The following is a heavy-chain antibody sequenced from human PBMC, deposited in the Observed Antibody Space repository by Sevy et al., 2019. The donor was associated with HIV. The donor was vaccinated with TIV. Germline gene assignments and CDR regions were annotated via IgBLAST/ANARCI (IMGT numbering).Heavy chain of an antibody. CDR3: AKGQLGAKNPEYYFDS. J-gene: IGHJ4*02. CDR1: GFTFSNYA. CDR2: STGSGFST. D-gene: IGHD1-1*01. V-gene: IGHV3-23*01. Sequence: GGSLRLSCAASGFTFSNYAMNWVRQAPGKGLEWVSASTGSGFSTYYTDSVKGRFTISRDNSKNALFLQMSSLRAEDTAIYYCAKGQLGAKNPEYYFDSWGQGTLVTVSS.